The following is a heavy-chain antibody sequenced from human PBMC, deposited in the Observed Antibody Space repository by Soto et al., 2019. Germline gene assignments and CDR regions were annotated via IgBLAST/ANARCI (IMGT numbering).Heavy chain of an antibody. Sequence: GGSLRLSCAASGFTFSSYWMTWVRQAPGKGLEWVANINQDGSEKYYVDSVRGRFSISRDNAKNSLSLQMSSLRAEDTAVYYCAKDLTYYGSAPGSDYNPISEAYWGQGTLVTVSS. CDR2: INQDGSEK. D-gene: IGHD3-10*01. CDR3: AKDLTYYGSAPGSDYNPISEAY. V-gene: IGHV3-7*01. J-gene: IGHJ4*02. CDR1: GFTFSSYW.